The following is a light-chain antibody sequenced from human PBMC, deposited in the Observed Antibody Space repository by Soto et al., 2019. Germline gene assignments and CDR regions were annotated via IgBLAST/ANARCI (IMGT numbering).Light chain of an antibody. V-gene: IGKV3-20*01. CDR3: HQYGSSPYT. CDR2: GAS. CDR1: QSVSSSY. J-gene: IGKJ2*01. Sequence: EIVLTQSPGTLSLSPGERATLSCRASQSVSSSYLAWYQQKPGQAPRLLIYGASSRATGIPDRFSGSGSGTAFTLTISRLEPEDFAVYYFHQYGSSPYTFGQGTKLEIK.